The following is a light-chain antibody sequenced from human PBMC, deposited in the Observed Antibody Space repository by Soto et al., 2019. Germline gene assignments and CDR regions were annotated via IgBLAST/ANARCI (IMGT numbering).Light chain of an antibody. V-gene: IGKV1-39*01. CDR3: QQYGSSPWT. Sequence: DIQMTQSPSSLSASVGDRVTITCRASEDINRYLNWYQQKPGRAPKILIFLTSSLQTGVPSRFSGSGYGTDFTLTISSLQPEDFAVYYCQQYGSSPWTFGQGTKVEIK. CDR2: LTS. CDR1: EDINRY. J-gene: IGKJ1*01.